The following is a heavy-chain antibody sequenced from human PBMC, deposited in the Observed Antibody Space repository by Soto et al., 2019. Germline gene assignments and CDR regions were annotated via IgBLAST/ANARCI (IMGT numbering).Heavy chain of an antibody. CDR1: GGTFSSYT. J-gene: IGHJ4*02. Sequence: QVQLVQSGAEVKKPGSSVKVSCKASGGTFSSYTISWVRQAPGQGLEWMGRIIPILGIANYAQKFQGRVTITADKSTSTAYMELSSLRSEDTAVYYCARDPHGAAAGTGVDYWGQGTLVTVSS. V-gene: IGHV1-69*08. CDR3: ARDPHGAAAGTGVDY. CDR2: IIPILGIA. D-gene: IGHD6-13*01.